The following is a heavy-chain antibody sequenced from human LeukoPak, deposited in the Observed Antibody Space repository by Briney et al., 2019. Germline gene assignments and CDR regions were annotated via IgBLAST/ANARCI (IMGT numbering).Heavy chain of an antibody. J-gene: IGHJ4*02. CDR1: GFTFTNYG. CDR3: ARGVWIQPYYDY. Sequence: GGSLRLSCAASGFTFTNYGMHWVRQAPGKGLQWVAFIPYDGSNTYYADSVKGRFTISRDNSKNTLYLQMNSLRAEDTAVYYCARGVWIQPYYDYWGQGTLVTVSS. D-gene: IGHD5-18*01. V-gene: IGHV3-30*02. CDR2: IPYDGSNT.